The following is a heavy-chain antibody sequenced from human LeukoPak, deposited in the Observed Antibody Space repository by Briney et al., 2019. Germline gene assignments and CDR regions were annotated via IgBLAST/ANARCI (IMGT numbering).Heavy chain of an antibody. CDR2: IIPIFGTA. Sequence: SVKVSCKASGGTFSSYAISWVRQAPGQGLEWMGGIIPIFGTANYAQKFQGRVTITADESTSTAYIELSSLRSEDTAVYYCAYRSGSSSWNWFDPWGQGTLVTVSS. CDR1: GGTFSSYA. CDR3: AYRSGSSSWNWFDP. V-gene: IGHV1-69*13. J-gene: IGHJ5*02. D-gene: IGHD6-13*01.